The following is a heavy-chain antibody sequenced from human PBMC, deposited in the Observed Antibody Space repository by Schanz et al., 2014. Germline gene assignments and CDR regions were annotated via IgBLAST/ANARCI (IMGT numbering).Heavy chain of an antibody. CDR3: AREWSSFDC. CDR1: GGSISSFK. J-gene: IGHJ4*02. Sequence: QVQLQESGPGLVKPSETLSLTCTVSGGSISSFKWSWIRQPPGKGLEYIGYIYSSGSTNYNPSRESRVTMSVDTSKNQFSLKLSSVTAADTAVYYCAREWSSFDCWGQGTLVTVSS. CDR2: IYSSGST. V-gene: IGHV4-59*01. D-gene: IGHD2-8*01.